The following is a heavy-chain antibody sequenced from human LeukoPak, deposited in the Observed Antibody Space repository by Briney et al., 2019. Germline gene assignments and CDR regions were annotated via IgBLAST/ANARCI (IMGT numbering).Heavy chain of an antibody. CDR1: GGTFSSYA. J-gene: IGHJ4*02. D-gene: IGHD4-17*01. V-gene: IGHV1-69*01. Sequence: ASVKVSCKASGGTFSSYAISWVRQASGQGLEWMGGIIPIFGTANYAQKFQGRVTITADESTSTAYMELSSLRSEDTALYYCTKDRIGKNHGDYDSIDYWGQGTLVTVSS. CDR2: IIPIFGTA. CDR3: TKDRIGKNHGDYDSIDY.